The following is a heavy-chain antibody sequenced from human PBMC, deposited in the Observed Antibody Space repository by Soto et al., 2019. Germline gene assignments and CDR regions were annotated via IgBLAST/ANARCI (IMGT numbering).Heavy chain of an antibody. D-gene: IGHD5-18*01. Sequence: SETLSLTCTVSGGSISSGGYYWSWIRQHPGKGLEWIGYIYYSGSTYYNPSLKSRVTISVDTSKNQFSLKLSSVTAADTAVYYCARGRPVQLWLLGYYYYMDVWGKGTTVTVSS. CDR3: ARGRPVQLWLLGYYYYMDV. CDR2: IYYSGST. CDR1: GGSISSGGYY. V-gene: IGHV4-31*03. J-gene: IGHJ6*03.